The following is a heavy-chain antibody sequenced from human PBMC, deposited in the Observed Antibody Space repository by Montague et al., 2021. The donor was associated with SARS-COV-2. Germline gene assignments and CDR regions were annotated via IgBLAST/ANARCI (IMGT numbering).Heavy chain of an antibody. V-gene: IGHV2-5*02. CDR1: GFSLSTSGVG. J-gene: IGHJ5*02. CDR2: IYWDDDK. D-gene: IGHD6-13*01. Sequence: PALVKPTQTLTLTCTFSGFSLSTSGVGVGRIRQPPGKALEWLAVIYWDDDKRYSPSLKSRLTITKDTSKNRVVLTMTNMDPVDTATYYCAHSSIAAAGTTRGRFDPWGQGTLVTVSS. CDR3: AHSSIAAAGTTRGRFDP.